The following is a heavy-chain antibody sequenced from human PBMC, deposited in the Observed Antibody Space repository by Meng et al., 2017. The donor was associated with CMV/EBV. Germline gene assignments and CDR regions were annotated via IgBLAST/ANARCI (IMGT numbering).Heavy chain of an antibody. CDR1: GGSISSSSYY. D-gene: IGHD6-13*01. J-gene: IGHJ4*02. CDR3: ARVGSSSWYDLNYFDY. V-gene: IGHV4-39*07. Sequence: GSLRLSCTVSGGSISSSSYYWGWTRQPPGKGLEWIGSIYYSGSTYYNPSLKSRVTISVDTSKNQFSLKLSSVTAADTAVYYCARVGSSSWYDLNYFDYWGQGTLVTVSS. CDR2: IYYSGST.